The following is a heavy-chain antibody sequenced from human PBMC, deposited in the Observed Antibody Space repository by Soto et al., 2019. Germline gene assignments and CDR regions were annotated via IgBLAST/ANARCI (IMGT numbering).Heavy chain of an antibody. D-gene: IGHD5-12*01. CDR3: ARHYPRGGYNHY. J-gene: IGHJ4*02. Sequence: ASVKGSCTASGYTFPSYGITWVRQPPGQGLEWMGWISAYNGNTNYAQKLQGRVTMTTDTSTSTAYMELRSLRSDDTAVYYCARHYPRGGYNHYWGQGTLVTVSS. CDR2: ISAYNGNT. V-gene: IGHV1-18*01. CDR1: GYTFPSYG.